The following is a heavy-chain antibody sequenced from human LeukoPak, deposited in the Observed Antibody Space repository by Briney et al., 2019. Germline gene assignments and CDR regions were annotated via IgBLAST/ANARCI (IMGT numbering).Heavy chain of an antibody. D-gene: IGHD3-9*01. Sequence: ASVKVSCKASGYTFTSYGISWVRRAPGQGLEWMGWISAYNGNTNYAQKLQGRVTMTTDTSTSTAYMELRSLRSDDTAVYYCARAGYDILTGSLDPWGQGTLVTVSS. J-gene: IGHJ5*02. CDR3: ARAGYDILTGSLDP. V-gene: IGHV1-18*01. CDR2: ISAYNGNT. CDR1: GYTFTSYG.